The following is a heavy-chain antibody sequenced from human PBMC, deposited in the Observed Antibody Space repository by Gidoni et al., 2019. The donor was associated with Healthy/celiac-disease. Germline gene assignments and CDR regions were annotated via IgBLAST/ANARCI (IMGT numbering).Heavy chain of an antibody. CDR3: ARGTPTAMVLDYYYGMDV. CDR1: GYTFTSYD. Sequence: QVQLVQSGAEVKKPGASVKVSCKASGYTFTSYDINWVRQATGQGLEWMGWMNPNSGNTGYAQKFQGRVTMTRNTSISTAYMEMSSLRSEDTAVYYCARGTPTAMVLDYYYGMDVWGQGTTVTVSS. V-gene: IGHV1-8*01. CDR2: MNPNSGNT. J-gene: IGHJ6*02. D-gene: IGHD5-18*01.